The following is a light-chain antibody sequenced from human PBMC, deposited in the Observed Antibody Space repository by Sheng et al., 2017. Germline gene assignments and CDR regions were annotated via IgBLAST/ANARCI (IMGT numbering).Light chain of an antibody. J-gene: IGKJ1*01. CDR1: QSISSY. Sequence: DIQMTQSPSSLSASVGDRVTITCRASQSISSYLNWYQQKPGKAPKLLIYAASSLQSGVPSRFSGSGSGTDFTLTISSLQPEYFATYYCQQSYSTPRTFGQGTNGGNQT. V-gene: IGKV1-39*01. CDR3: QQSYSTPRT. CDR2: AAS.